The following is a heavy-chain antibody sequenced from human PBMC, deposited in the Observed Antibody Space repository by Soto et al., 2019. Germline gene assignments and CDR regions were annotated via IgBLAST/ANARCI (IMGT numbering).Heavy chain of an antibody. V-gene: IGHV4-59*01. CDR3: ARVPRGTKYYYDSSGYYRLSYYYYGMDV. Sequence: SETLSLTCTVSGGSISSYYWSWIRQPPGKGLEWIGYIYYSGSTNYNPSLKSRVTISVDTPKNQFSLKLSSVTAADTAVYYCARVPRGTKYYYDSSGYYRLSYYYYGMDVWGQGTTVTVSS. D-gene: IGHD3-22*01. J-gene: IGHJ6*02. CDR2: IYYSGST. CDR1: GGSISSYY.